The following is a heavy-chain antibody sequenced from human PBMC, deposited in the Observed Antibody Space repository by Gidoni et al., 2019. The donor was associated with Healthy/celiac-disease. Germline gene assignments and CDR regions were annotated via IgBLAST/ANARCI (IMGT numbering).Heavy chain of an antibody. CDR2: MYPNSGNT. CDR1: GYTFTSSD. Sequence: QVQLVQSGAEVKKPGASVKVSCKASGYTFTSSDINWVRQATGKGLEWMGWMYPNSGNTGYAQKFQVRVTMTRNTSISTAYMELSSLRSEDTAVYYCARGHYYDSSGYYRLFDYWGQGTLVTVSS. CDR3: ARGHYYDSSGYYRLFDY. D-gene: IGHD3-22*01. V-gene: IGHV1-8*01. J-gene: IGHJ4*02.